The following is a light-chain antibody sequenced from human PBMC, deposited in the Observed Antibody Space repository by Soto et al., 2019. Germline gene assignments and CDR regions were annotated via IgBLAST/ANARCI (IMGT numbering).Light chain of an antibody. Sequence: QSVLTQPPSVSAAPGHKVTISCSGTATNIGNDYVSWYQQLPGEAPQLLIYDNNRRPSGIPDRFSGSRSDTSATLGITGLQTGDEADYYCGAWDSSLNVYVFXTGTNVTVL. CDR1: ATNIGNDY. CDR2: DNN. J-gene: IGLJ1*01. V-gene: IGLV1-51*01. CDR3: GAWDSSLNVYV.